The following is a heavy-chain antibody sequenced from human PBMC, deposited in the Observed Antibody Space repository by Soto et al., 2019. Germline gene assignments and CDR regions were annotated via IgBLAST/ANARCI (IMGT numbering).Heavy chain of an antibody. CDR2: ISGSGGST. V-gene: IGHV3-23*01. CDR3: AKLRYFDWLLPPNYFDY. J-gene: IGHJ4*02. Sequence: GGSLRLSCAASGFTFSSYAMSWVRQAPGKGLEWVSAISGSGGSTYYADSVKGRFTISRDNSKNTLYLQMNSLRAEDTAVYYCAKLRYFDWLLPPNYFDYWGQGTLVTVSS. CDR1: GFTFSSYA. D-gene: IGHD3-9*01.